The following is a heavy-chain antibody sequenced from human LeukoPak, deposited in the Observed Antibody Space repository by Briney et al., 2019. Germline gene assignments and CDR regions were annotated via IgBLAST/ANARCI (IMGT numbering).Heavy chain of an antibody. CDR2: IKEDGSKT. D-gene: IGHD3-10*01. CDR3: ARGDGRNYYLVP. CDR1: GFRFNTYW. Sequence: PGGSLRLSCAASGFRFNTYWLSWVRQAPGKGLEWVADIKEDGSKTYYVDSLKGRFTISRDNAKNSLYLQMNSLRAEDTAVYYCARGDGRNYYLVPWGQGTLVTVSS. J-gene: IGHJ5*02. V-gene: IGHV3-7*04.